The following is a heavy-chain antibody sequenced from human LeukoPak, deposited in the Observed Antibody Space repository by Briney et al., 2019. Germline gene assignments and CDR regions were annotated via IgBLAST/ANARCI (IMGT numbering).Heavy chain of an antibody. CDR2: MYHSGST. J-gene: IGHJ4*02. V-gene: IGHV4-38-2*02. D-gene: IGHD5/OR15-5a*01. CDR3: ATLVSTRYYFDY. Sequence: SETLSLTCTVSGYSISSGHYWGWIRQPPGKGLEWIGSMYHSGSTYYNPPLKSRVTISEDTSKNQFSLKLRSVTAADTAVYFCATLVSTRYYFDYWGQGTLVTVSS. CDR1: GYSISSGHY.